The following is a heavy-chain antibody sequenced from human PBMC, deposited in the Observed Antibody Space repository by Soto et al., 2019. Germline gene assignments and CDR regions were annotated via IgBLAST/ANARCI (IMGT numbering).Heavy chain of an antibody. V-gene: IGHV3-21*01. CDR1: GFTFSSYS. J-gene: IGHJ3*02. Sequence: GGSLRLSCAASGFTFSSYSMNWVRQAPGKGLEWVSSISSSSSYIYYADSVKGRFTISRDNAKNSLYLQMNSLRAEDTALFYCARDFCSGGSCFDAFAIWGQGTMVTVSS. CDR2: ISSSSSYI. CDR3: ARDFCSGGSCFDAFAI. D-gene: IGHD2-15*01.